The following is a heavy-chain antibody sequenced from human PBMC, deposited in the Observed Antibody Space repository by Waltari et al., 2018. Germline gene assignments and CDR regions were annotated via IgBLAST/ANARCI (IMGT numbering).Heavy chain of an antibody. D-gene: IGHD3-9*01. V-gene: IGHV3-9*01. CDR1: GFTFDDHS. Sequence: EVQLVESGGGLVQPGRPLRLSCASSGFTFDDHSMHLVRQAPGKGLEWVSGITWNSGSLGYADSVKGRFTISRDNAKNSLYLQMNSLRPEDTALYYCARDTSPAYDVLTGYFDVWGQGTLVTVSS. CDR2: ITWNSGSL. CDR3: ARDTSPAYDVLTGYFDV. J-gene: IGHJ4*02.